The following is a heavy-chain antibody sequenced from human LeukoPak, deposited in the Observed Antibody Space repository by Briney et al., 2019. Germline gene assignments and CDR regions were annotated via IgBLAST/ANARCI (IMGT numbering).Heavy chain of an antibody. CDR2: IYYSGST. Sequence: SETLSLTCTVSGGSVSSGSYYWSWTRQPPGKGLEWIGYIYYSGSTNYNPSLKSRATISVDTSKNQFSLKLSSVTAADTAVYYCAGKEEGHIAAAGTPPYNWFDPWGQGTLVTVSS. V-gene: IGHV4-61*01. CDR3: AGKEEGHIAAAGTPPYNWFDP. D-gene: IGHD6-13*01. CDR1: GGSVSSGSYY. J-gene: IGHJ5*02.